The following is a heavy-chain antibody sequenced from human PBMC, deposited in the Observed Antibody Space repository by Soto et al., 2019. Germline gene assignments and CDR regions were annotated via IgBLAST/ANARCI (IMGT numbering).Heavy chain of an antibody. J-gene: IGHJ5*02. CDR1: SYAISSGFF. D-gene: IGHD6-13*01. Sequence: SETLSLTCVVSSYAISSGFFWAWLRPPPGKGLEGVGSIYHTGDTHYNPSLRSQVSMSVDTSKNHFSLRLTSVTATDTAVYVCTGHPALRAAVEGFDPWGQGTLVTVSS. CDR3: TGHPALRAAVEGFDP. V-gene: IGHV4-38-2*01. CDR2: IYHTGDT.